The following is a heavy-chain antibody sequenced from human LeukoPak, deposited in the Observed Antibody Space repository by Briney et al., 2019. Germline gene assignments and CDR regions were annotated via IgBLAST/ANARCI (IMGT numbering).Heavy chain of an antibody. V-gene: IGHV3-23*01. D-gene: IGHD2-2*01. CDR3: ARALGYCSSTSCQIFDY. Sequence: GGSLRLSCAASGFTFSSYAMSWVRQAPGKGLEWVSAISGSGGSTYYADSVKGRFTISRDNSKNTLYLQMNSLRAEDTAVYYCARALGYCSSTSCQIFDYWGQGTLVTVSS. CDR1: GFTFSSYA. CDR2: ISGSGGST. J-gene: IGHJ4*02.